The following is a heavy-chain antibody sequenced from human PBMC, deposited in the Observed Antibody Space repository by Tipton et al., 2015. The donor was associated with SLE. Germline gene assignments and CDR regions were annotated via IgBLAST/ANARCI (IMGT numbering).Heavy chain of an antibody. J-gene: IGHJ4*02. Sequence: TLSLTCTVSGGSISSHYWSWIRRPPGKGLEWIGYIYYSGSTNYNPSLKSRVTISVDTSKNQFSLNLSSVTAADTAVYYCARGSPHYYYGSGSYHPSCFDYWGQGTLVTVSS. D-gene: IGHD3-10*01. V-gene: IGHV4-59*11. CDR2: IYYSGST. CDR1: GGSISSHY. CDR3: ARGSPHYYYGSGSYHPSCFDY.